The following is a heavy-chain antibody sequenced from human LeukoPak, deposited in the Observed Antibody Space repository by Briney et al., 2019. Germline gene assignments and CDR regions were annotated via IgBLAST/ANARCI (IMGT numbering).Heavy chain of an antibody. V-gene: IGHV4-59*01. CDR1: GGSISSYY. D-gene: IGHD2-2*01. J-gene: IGHJ3*02. CDR3: ARELDCSSTSCYYAFDI. Sequence: SETLSLTCTVSGGSISSYYWSWIRQPPGKGLEWIGYIYYSGSTNYNPSLKSRVTISVDTSKNQFSLKLSSVIAADTAVYYCARELDCSSTSCYYAFDIWGQGTMVTVSS. CDR2: IYYSGST.